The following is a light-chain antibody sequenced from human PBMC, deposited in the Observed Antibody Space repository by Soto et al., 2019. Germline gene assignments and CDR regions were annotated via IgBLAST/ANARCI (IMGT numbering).Light chain of an antibody. V-gene: IGLV2-14*01. CDR1: SSDVGGYNY. CDR2: EVS. J-gene: IGLJ1*01. CDR3: SSYTSSSIYV. Sequence: LTQPASVSGSPGQSITISCTGTSSDVGGYNYVSWYQQHPGKAPKLMIYEVSNRPSGVSTRFSGSKSGNTASLTISGLQSEDEADYYCSSYTSSSIYVFGTGTKVTVL.